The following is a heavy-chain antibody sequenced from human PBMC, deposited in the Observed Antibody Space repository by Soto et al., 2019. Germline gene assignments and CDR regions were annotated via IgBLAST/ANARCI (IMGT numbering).Heavy chain of an antibody. Sequence: EVQLVESGGDLVQRGWSLSLSCAASGFPFSSYWMHWVRHTPGKGLDWVARISGDGVTTYYADSVPGRFTVSRDNAKNTLALQISGLRAEDTAVYYCAREYYGLLAGYYTDYWGQGTLVSVSS. V-gene: IGHV3-74*01. CDR3: AREYYGLLAGYYTDY. D-gene: IGHD3-9*01. J-gene: IGHJ4*02. CDR1: GFPFSSYW. CDR2: ISGDGVTT.